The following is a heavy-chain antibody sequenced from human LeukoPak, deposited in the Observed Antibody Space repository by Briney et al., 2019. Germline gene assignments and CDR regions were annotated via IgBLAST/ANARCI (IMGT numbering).Heavy chain of an antibody. CDR1: GGSISGHY. CDR2: FFYSGST. Sequence: SETLSLTCTVSGGSISGHYWTWIRQPPGRGLEWIGFFFYSGSTYYNPSLKSRVTVSVDTSKNQFSLKLSSVTAADTAVYYCASSSLYSSRPHDAFDIWGQGTMVTVSS. V-gene: IGHV4-59*08. CDR3: ASSSLYSSRPHDAFDI. J-gene: IGHJ3*02. D-gene: IGHD6-13*01.